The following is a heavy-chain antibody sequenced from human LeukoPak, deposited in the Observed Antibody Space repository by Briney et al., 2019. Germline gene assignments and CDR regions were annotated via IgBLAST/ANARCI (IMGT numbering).Heavy chain of an antibody. D-gene: IGHD6-13*01. V-gene: IGHV3-21*01. CDR3: TTPAAGPRAEYSQY. Sequence: GGSLRLSCAASGFTFSSYSMNWVPQAPGKGLEWVSSISNDAKYIYYADSLKGRFTVSRDNAKNSLYLQMNSLAVEDTAVYYCTTPAAGPRAEYSQYWGQGTQVTVSS. CDR1: GFTFSSYS. CDR2: ISNDAKYI. J-gene: IGHJ1*01.